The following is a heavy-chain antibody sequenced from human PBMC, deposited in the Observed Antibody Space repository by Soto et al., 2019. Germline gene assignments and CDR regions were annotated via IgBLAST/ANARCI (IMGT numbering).Heavy chain of an antibody. CDR1: GFTFNNYW. D-gene: IGHD6-19*01. V-gene: IGHV3-74*01. CDR3: ACTGPGVAGTWGY. J-gene: IGHJ4*02. CDR2: INTDGSST. Sequence: GGSLRLSCAASGFTFNNYWMHWVRQAPGKGLVWVSRINTDGSSTSYADSVKGRFTISRDNAENTLSLQMNSLRAEDTAVYYCACTGPGVAGTWGYWGQGTLVTVSS.